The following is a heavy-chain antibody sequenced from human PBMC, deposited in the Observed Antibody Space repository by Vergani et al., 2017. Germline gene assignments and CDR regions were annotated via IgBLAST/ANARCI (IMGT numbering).Heavy chain of an antibody. J-gene: IGHJ4*02. Sequence: QVKLEESGGGVVQPGRSLRLSCAASGFSFGHYAMHWVRQAPGKGLEWVGVISYDGTEKKYADSVNGRFTISRDNSKKMMSLQMNSLRVEDTADYYCARGGKGIIMVVPSTQLWGQGTQVSVS. D-gene: IGHD2-15*01. CDR3: ARGGKGIIMVVPSTQL. V-gene: IGHV3-30-3*01. CDR2: ISYDGTEK. CDR1: GFSFGHYA.